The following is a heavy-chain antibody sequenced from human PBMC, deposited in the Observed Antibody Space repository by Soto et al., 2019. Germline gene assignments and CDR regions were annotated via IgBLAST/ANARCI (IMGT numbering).Heavy chain of an antibody. CDR1: GYTFTNYA. Sequence: QVHLVQSGAEEKRPGASVKVSCKASGYTFTNYAIHWVRQAPGQRLEWMGWINSANGNTQYSQKFQGRLTITRDTSASTGTMDMSSLRSEDTAVYYCARGGGGLRLGEIPFFDYWGQGTLVTVSS. CDR3: ARGGGGLRLGEIPFFDY. D-gene: IGHD3-16*01. J-gene: IGHJ4*02. CDR2: INSANGNT. V-gene: IGHV1-3*05.